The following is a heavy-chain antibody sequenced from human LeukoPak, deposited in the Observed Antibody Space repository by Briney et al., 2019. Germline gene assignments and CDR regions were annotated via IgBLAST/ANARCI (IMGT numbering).Heavy chain of an antibody. CDR3: ARDLRYSSGWSASGMDV. V-gene: IGHV1-2*02. Sequence: ASVKVSCKASGYTFTSYYMHWVRQAPGQGLEWMGWINPNSGDTNYAQKFQGRVTMTTDTSTSTAYMDMRSLRSDDTAVYYCARDLRYSSGWSASGMDVCGKGTTVTISS. CDR1: GYTFTSYY. J-gene: IGHJ6*03. D-gene: IGHD6-19*01. CDR2: INPNSGDT.